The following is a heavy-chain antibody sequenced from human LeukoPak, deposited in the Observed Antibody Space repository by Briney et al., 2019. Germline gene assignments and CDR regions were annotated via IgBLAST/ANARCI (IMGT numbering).Heavy chain of an antibody. J-gene: IGHJ5*02. CDR3: ARQEFWSGYSNWFDP. D-gene: IGHD3-3*01. CDR1: GYSITSGYY. Sequence: SETLSLTCAVSGYSITSGYYWAWIRQPPGKGLEWIGSIYYSGSTYYNPSLKSRVTISVDTSKNQFSLKLSSVTAADTAVYYCARQEFWSGYSNWFDPWGQGTLVTVSS. CDR2: IYYSGST. V-gene: IGHV4-38-2*01.